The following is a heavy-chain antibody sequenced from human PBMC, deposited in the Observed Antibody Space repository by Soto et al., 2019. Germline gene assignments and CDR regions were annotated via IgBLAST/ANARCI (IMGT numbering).Heavy chain of an antibody. CDR2: IYYSGST. CDR1: GGSISSSSYY. CDR3: ARQSSGIAAAGRFDY. J-gene: IGHJ4*02. V-gene: IGHV4-39*01. D-gene: IGHD6-13*01. Sequence: PSETLSLTCTVSGGSISSSSYYWGGIRQPPGKGLEWIGSIYYSGSTYYNPSLKSRVTISVDTSKNQFSLKLSSVTAADTAVYYCARQSSGIAAAGRFDYWGQGTLVTVSS.